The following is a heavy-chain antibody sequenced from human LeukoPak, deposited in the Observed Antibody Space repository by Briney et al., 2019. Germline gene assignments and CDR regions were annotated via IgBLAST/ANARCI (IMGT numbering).Heavy chain of an antibody. D-gene: IGHD3-10*01. Sequence: GGSLRLSCAASGFTFRSYWMIWVRQAPGKGLEWVANIKQDGSEKYYVDSVKGRFTISRDNAKNSVYLQMNSLRVEDTAVYYCARGLLWLFGGQGTLVTVSS. CDR3: ARGLLWLF. J-gene: IGHJ4*02. V-gene: IGHV3-7*01. CDR2: IKQDGSEK. CDR1: GFTFRSYW.